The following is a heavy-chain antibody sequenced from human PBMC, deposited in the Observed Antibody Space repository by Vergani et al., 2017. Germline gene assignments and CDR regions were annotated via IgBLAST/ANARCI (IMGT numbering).Heavy chain of an antibody. D-gene: IGHD3-10*01. CDR2: INHSGST. Sequence: QVQLPQWGAGLLQPSETLSLTCAVYGGSFSGYYWSWIRQPPGKGLEWIGEINHSGSTNYNPSLKSRVTISVDTSKNQFSLKLSSVTAADTAVYYCVRRNNVVRETDYFDYWGQGILVTVSS. CDR1: GGSFSGYY. V-gene: IGHV4-34*01. J-gene: IGHJ4*02. CDR3: VRRNNVVRETDYFDY.